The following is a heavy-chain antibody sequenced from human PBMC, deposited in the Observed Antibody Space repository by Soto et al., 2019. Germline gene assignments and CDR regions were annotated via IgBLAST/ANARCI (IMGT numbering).Heavy chain of an antibody. D-gene: IGHD6-13*01. V-gene: IGHV5-51*01. CDR3: ARHSEQQLENYYYYYCTDV. J-gene: IGHJ6*02. CDR2: IYPGDSDT. Sequence: GASLKISCKGSGYSFTSYWTGWVRQMPGKGLEWMGIIYPGDSDTRYSPSFQGQVTISADKSISTAYLQWSSLKASDTDMYHCARHSEQQLENYYYYYCTDVWCQGTTVTVFS. CDR1: GYSFTSYW.